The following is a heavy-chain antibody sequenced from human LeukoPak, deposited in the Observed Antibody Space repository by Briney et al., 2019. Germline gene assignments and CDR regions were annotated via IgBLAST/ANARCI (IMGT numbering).Heavy chain of an antibody. CDR2: ICTSGSS. CDR3: ARDAYQLLYGAFDI. D-gene: IGHD2-2*02. V-gene: IGHV4-61*02. CDR1: GGSISSGSNS. Sequence: SRTLSLTCTASGGSISSGSNSWSCIRPPAGKERESIRRICTSGSSNYNPSLKRCTTISVDTSKNQFSLKLSSVTAADTAVYYCARDAYQLLYGAFDIWGQGTMVTVSS. J-gene: IGHJ3*02.